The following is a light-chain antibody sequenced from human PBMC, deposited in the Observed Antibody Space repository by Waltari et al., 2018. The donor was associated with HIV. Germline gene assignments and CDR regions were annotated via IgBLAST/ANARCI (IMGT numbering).Light chain of an antibody. CDR1: SSSIGSNY. CDR2: RNN. V-gene: IGLV1-47*01. Sequence: QSVLTQPPSASGTPGQRVTISCSGSSSSIGSNYVYWYQQLPGTAPKLLIYRNNQRPSGVPDRFSGSKSGTSASLAISGLRSEDEADYYCAAWDDSLSGYVFGTGTKVTAL. CDR3: AAWDDSLSGYV. J-gene: IGLJ1*01.